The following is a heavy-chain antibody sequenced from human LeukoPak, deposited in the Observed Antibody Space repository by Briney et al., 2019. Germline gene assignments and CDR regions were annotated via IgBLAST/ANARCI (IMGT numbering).Heavy chain of an antibody. CDR3: TTGGYYDSSGYYPGATFAFDI. V-gene: IGHV3-23*01. CDR1: GFTFSTYG. Sequence: GGSLRLSCAASGFTFSTYGVYWVRQAPGKGLEWVSSNSGGSSYYADSVKGRFTISRDNSKNTLYLQMNSLKTEDTAVYYCTTGGYYDSSGYYPGATFAFDIWGQGTMVTVSS. CDR2: NSGGSS. J-gene: IGHJ3*02. D-gene: IGHD3-22*01.